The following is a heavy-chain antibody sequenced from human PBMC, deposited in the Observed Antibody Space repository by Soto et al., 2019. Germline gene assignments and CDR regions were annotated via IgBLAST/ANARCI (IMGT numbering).Heavy chain of an antibody. V-gene: IGHV3-53*01. CDR3: ATRIAASGLYYFDY. Sequence: PGGSLRLSCAASGFTVNSSYMTWVRQAPGKGLEWVSLIYITDTTFYADSVKGRFTISRDSSNNTLYLQMNTLRVEDTAVYYCATRIAASGLYYFDYWGQGTLVTVSS. CDR2: IYITDTT. D-gene: IGHD6-13*01. J-gene: IGHJ4*02. CDR1: GFTVNSSY.